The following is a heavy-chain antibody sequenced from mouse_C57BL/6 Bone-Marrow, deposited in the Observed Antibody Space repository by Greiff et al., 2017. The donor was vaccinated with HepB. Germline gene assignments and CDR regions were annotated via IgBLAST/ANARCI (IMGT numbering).Heavy chain of an antibody. CDR3: ARDLDYLDY. CDR2: INYDGSST. J-gene: IGHJ2*01. V-gene: IGHV5-16*01. Sequence: EVQLVESEGGLVQPGSSMKLSCTASGFTFSDYYMAWVRQVPEKGLEWVANINYDGSSTYYLDSLKSRFIISRDNANNKLYLQMSSLKSEDTATYYCARDLDYLDYWGQGTTLTVTS. CDR1: GFTFSDYY.